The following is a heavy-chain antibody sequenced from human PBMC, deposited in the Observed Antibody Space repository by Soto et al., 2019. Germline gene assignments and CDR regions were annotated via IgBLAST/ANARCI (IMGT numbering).Heavy chain of an antibody. D-gene: IGHD2-2*01. CDR2: IAGGGGST. Sequence: GGSLRLSCTASGFSFSNFAMTWVRQAPGRGLERVAKIAGGGGSTFYADSVKGRFTISRDNSKNTLYLQMDSLRDEDTAVYYCAKAAMYSSPFDSWGQGALVTVSS. J-gene: IGHJ4*02. CDR3: AKAAMYSSPFDS. CDR1: GFSFSNFA. V-gene: IGHV3-23*01.